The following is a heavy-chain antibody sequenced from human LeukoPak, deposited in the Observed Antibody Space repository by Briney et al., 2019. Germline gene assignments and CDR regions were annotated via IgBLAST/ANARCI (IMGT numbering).Heavy chain of an antibody. V-gene: IGHV4-4*07. D-gene: IGHD1-26*01. J-gene: IGHJ6*03. CDR2: IYTSGTT. CDR1: GGSISSYY. CDR3: AREGWSSYYYYYMDV. Sequence: PSETLSLTCTVSGGSISSYYWSWIRQPAGRGLEWIGRIYTSGTTNYNPSLKSRLTMSVDTSKNQFSLKLSSVTAADTAVYYCAREGWSSYYYYYMDVWGKGTTVTVSS.